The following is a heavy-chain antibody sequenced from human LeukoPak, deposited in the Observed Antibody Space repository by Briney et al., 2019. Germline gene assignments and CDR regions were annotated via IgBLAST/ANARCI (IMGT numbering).Heavy chain of an antibody. CDR2: IYYSGST. D-gene: IGHD6-19*01. J-gene: IGHJ5*02. Sequence: SETLSLTCTVSGGSISSYYWSWIRQPPGKGLEWIGYIYYSGSTNYNPSLNSRVTISVDTSKNQFSLKVSSVTAADTALYYCAGVENTSGWRFDPWGQGTLVTVSS. CDR3: AGVENTSGWRFDP. V-gene: IGHV4-59*01. CDR1: GGSISSYY.